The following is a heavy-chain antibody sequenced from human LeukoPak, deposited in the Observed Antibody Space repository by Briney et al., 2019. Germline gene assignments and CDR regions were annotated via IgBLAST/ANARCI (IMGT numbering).Heavy chain of an antibody. Sequence: ASVKVSCKASGYTFTSYDINWVRQATGQGLEWMGWMNPNSGNTGYAQKFQGRVTMTRNTSISTAYMELRSLRSEDTAVYYCARGRDIVVLPAAWGPNYWCQGTLVTVSS. CDR2: MNPNSGNT. D-gene: IGHD2-2*01. CDR3: ARGRDIVVLPAAWGPNY. CDR1: GYTFTSYD. J-gene: IGHJ4*02. V-gene: IGHV1-8*01.